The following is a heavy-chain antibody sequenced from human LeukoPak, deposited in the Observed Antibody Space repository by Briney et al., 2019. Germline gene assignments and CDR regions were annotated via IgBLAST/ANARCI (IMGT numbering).Heavy chain of an antibody. CDR1: GYTFTGYY. CDR3: ARVNYYDSSGYSY. CDR2: INPNSGGT. J-gene: IGHJ4*02. D-gene: IGHD3-22*01. V-gene: IGHV1-2*02. Sequence: ASVKVSCKASGYTFTGYYIHWVRQAPGQGLEWMGWINPNSGGTNYAQKFQGRVTMTRDTSISTAYMELSRLRSDDTAVYYCARVNYYDSSGYSYWGQGTLVTVSS.